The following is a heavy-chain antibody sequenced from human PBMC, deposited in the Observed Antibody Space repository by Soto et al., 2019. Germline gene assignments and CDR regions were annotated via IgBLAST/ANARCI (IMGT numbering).Heavy chain of an antibody. CDR2: ISYDGSNK. Sequence: GGSLRLSCAASGFTFSSYGMHWVRQAPGKGLEWVAVISYDGSNKYYADSVKGRFTISRDNSKNTLYLQMNSLRAEDTAVYYCAKDSLDSSGYGGSFDYWGQGTLVTVSS. J-gene: IGHJ4*02. CDR1: GFTFSSYG. CDR3: AKDSLDSSGYGGSFDY. D-gene: IGHD3-22*01. V-gene: IGHV3-30*18.